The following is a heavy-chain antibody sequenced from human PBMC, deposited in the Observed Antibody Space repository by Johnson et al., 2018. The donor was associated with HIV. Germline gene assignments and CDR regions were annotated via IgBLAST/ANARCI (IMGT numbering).Heavy chain of an antibody. CDR2: IYSGSNT. CDR1: GFAVSSNY. J-gene: IGHJ3*02. V-gene: IGHV3-53*01. D-gene: IGHD2-8*01. CDR3: ARGMYGDAFDI. Sequence: VQLVESGGGLIQPGGSLRLSCAASGFAVSSNYMSWVRQAPGKGLEWVSVIYSGSNTYYADSVKGRLTISRDNSKNTLYLQMNSLRADDTAVYYCARGMYGDAFDIWGQGTMVTVSS.